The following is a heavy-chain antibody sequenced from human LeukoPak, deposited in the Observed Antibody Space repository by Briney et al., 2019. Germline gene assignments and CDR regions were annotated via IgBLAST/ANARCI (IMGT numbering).Heavy chain of an antibody. CDR2: ISAYNGNT. CDR3: ARDRGDIVVVTAIDYSDY. Sequence: GASVKVSCKASGYTFTSYGISWVRQAPGQGLEWMGWISAYNGNTNYAQKLQGRVTMTTDTSTSTAYMELRSLRSDDTAVYYCARDRGDIVVVTAIDYSDYWGQGTLVTVSS. J-gene: IGHJ4*02. CDR1: GYTFTSYG. V-gene: IGHV1-18*01. D-gene: IGHD2-21*02.